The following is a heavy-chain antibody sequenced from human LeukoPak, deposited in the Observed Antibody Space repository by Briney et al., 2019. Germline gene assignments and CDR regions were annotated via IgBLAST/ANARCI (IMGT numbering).Heavy chain of an antibody. D-gene: IGHD4-17*01. J-gene: IGHJ4*02. Sequence: GGSLRLSCAASGFTFSSYGMHWVRQAPGKGLEWVAVIWYDSINKYYADSVKGRFTISRDNSKNTLYLQMNSLRAEDTAVYYCAKDTYGDYVELSHFDYWGQGTLVTVS. V-gene: IGHV3-33*06. CDR1: GFTFSSYG. CDR3: AKDTYGDYVELSHFDY. CDR2: IWYDSINK.